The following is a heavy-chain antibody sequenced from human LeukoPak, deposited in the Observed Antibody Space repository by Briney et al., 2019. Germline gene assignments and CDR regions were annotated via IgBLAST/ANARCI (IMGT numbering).Heavy chain of an antibody. J-gene: IGHJ4*02. D-gene: IGHD3-22*01. Sequence: SETLSLTCAVYGGSFSGYYWSWIRQPPGKGLEWIGEINHSGSTNYNPSLKSRVTISVDTSKNQFSLKLSYVTAADTAVYYCARWYYYDSSGYWYYFDYWGQGTLVTVSS. V-gene: IGHV4-34*01. CDR1: GGSFSGYY. CDR3: ARWYYYDSSGYWYYFDY. CDR2: INHSGST.